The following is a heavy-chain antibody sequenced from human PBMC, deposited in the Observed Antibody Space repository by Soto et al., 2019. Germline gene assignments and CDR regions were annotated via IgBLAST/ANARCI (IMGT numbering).Heavy chain of an antibody. J-gene: IGHJ3*02. V-gene: IGHV3-23*01. CDR3: AKDLNGYYYDSSGYYPDAFDI. Sequence: EVQLLESGGGLVQPGGSLRLSCAASGFTFSSYAMSWVRQAPGKGLEWVSAISGSGGSTYYADSVKGRFTISRDNSKNTLYLQMNGLRAEDTAVYYCAKDLNGYYYDSSGYYPDAFDIWGQGTMVTVSS. D-gene: IGHD3-22*01. CDR1: GFTFSSYA. CDR2: ISGSGGST.